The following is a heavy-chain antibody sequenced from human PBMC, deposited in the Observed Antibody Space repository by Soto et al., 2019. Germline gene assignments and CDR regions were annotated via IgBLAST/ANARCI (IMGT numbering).Heavy chain of an antibody. Sequence: GGSLRLSCAASGFTFSSYAMSWVRQAPGKGLEWVSAISGSDGSTYYADSEKGRFTITRANSKNTMYLQMNSLRAEDTAVYYCAKYWGTLTVTFDIWGQGTMVTVSS. D-gene: IGHD7-27*01. CDR1: GFTFSSYA. V-gene: IGHV3-23*01. CDR3: AKYWGTLTVTFDI. CDR2: ISGSDGST. J-gene: IGHJ3*02.